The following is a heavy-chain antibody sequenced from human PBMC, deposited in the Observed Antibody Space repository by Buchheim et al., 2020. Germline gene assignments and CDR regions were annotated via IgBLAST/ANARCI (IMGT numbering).Heavy chain of an antibody. CDR1: GFTYTKAW. D-gene: IGHD1-1*01. CDR3: LTEGYASGWNELDH. CDR2: IKSESDGATK. J-gene: IGHJ4*02. V-gene: IGHV3-15*05. Sequence: ELQQVESGGGLVKPGGSLRLSCKGSGFTYTKAWMTWVRQSPGKGLEWVARIKSESDGATKDYAEHVNGRFSISRRGSGNMIFLQMSNLRIEDTAVYYCLTEGYASGWNELDHWGQGTL.